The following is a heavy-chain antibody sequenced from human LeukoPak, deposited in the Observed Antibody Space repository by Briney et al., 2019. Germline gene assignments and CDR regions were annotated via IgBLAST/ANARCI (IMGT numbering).Heavy chain of an antibody. CDR3: AKGRGTTVTAAANY. CDR1: GFTVSSNY. Sequence: GGPLRLSCAASGFTVSSNYMSWVRQAPGKGLEWVSTISGTVGTTYDADSVKGRFTISRDNSKNTLFLQFNSLRADDTAVYYCAKGRGTTVTAAANYWGQGTLVTVSS. D-gene: IGHD4-17*01. V-gene: IGHV3-23*01. J-gene: IGHJ4*02. CDR2: ISGTVGTT.